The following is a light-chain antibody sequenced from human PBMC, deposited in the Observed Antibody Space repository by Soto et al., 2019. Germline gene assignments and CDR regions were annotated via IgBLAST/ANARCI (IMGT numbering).Light chain of an antibody. Sequence: VVITQSPATLSVSPGERVTLSCRSSQSVADNLAWFQQKPGQGPRLLIYGASTRATGIPARFSGSGSETDFTLTVSSLRSEDSAVYYCQQYNNWPITFGQGTRLEIK. CDR1: QSVADN. CDR2: GAS. J-gene: IGKJ5*01. V-gene: IGKV3-15*01. CDR3: QQYNNWPIT.